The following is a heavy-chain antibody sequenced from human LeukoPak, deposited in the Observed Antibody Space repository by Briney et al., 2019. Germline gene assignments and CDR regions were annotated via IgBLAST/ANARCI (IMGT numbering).Heavy chain of an antibody. CDR2: ISGSGGST. Sequence: GGSLRLSCAASGFTFSSYAMSWVRQAPGKGLEWVSAISGSGGSTYYADSVKGRFTISRDNSKNTLYVQMKSLRAEDTAVYYCAKDFVVVPGNVNYFDYWGQGTLVTVSS. CDR1: GFTFSSYA. V-gene: IGHV3-23*01. J-gene: IGHJ4*02. CDR3: AKDFVVVPGNVNYFDY. D-gene: IGHD2-21*02.